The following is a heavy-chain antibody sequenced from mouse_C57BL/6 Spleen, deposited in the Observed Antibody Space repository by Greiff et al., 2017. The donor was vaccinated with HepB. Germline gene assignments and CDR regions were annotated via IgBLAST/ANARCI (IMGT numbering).Heavy chain of an antibody. CDR2: IWRGGST. Sequence: VQLKQSGPGLVQPSQSLSITCTVSGFSLTSYGVHWVRQSPGKGLEWLGVIWRGGSTDYNAAFMSRLSITKDNSKSQVFFKMNSLQADDTAIYYCAKNSYGSSYVGWYFDVWGTGTTVTVSS. D-gene: IGHD1-1*01. CDR1: GFSLTSYG. J-gene: IGHJ1*03. CDR3: AKNSYGSSYVGWYFDV. V-gene: IGHV2-5*01.